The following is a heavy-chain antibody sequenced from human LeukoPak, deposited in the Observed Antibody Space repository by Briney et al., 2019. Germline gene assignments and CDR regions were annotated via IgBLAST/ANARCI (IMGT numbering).Heavy chain of an antibody. Sequence: GASVKVSCKASGYTFTSYGISWVRQAPGQGLEWMGWISAYNGNTNYAQKLQGRVTMTTDTSTSTAYMELRSLRSDDTAVYYCARYGENTYYDFWSGYYAYSFDYWGQGTLVTVSS. CDR3: ARYGENTYYDFWSGYYAYSFDY. CDR2: ISAYNGNT. CDR1: GYTFTSYG. D-gene: IGHD3-3*01. V-gene: IGHV1-18*01. J-gene: IGHJ4*02.